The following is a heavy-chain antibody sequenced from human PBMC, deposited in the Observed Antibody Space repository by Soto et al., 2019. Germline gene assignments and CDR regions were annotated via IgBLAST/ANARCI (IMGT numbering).Heavy chain of an antibody. Sequence: QVQLLASGPGLVKPSETLSLTCTVSGNSISDYYWSWIRQPPGKGLEWIGYIFHNGNTNYNPSLKRRVARAVDTSKNQFSLRLSSVTAADPALYYCARDVGGTVTLEAAFDFGGQGTMVTVS. V-gene: IGHV4-59*01. CDR3: ARDVGGTVTLEAAFDF. CDR1: GNSISDYY. J-gene: IGHJ3*01. D-gene: IGHD4-17*01. CDR2: IFHNGNT.